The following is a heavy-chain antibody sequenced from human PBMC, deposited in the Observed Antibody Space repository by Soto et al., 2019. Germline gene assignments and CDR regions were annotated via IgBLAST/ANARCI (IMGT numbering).Heavy chain of an antibody. CDR1: GYTFTGYY. V-gene: IGHV1-2*02. CDR2: INPNSGGT. D-gene: IGHD6-13*01. Sequence: GASVKVSCKASGYTFTGYYMHWVRQAPGQGLEWMGWINPNSGGTNYAQKFQGRVTMTRDTSISTAYMELSRLRSDDTAVYYCARVGLWSIAAAGPGNWFDPWGQGTLVTVSS. J-gene: IGHJ5*02. CDR3: ARVGLWSIAAAGPGNWFDP.